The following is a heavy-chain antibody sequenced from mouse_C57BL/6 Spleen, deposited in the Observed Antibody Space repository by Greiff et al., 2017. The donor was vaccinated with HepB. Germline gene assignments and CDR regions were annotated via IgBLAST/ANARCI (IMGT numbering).Heavy chain of an antibody. J-gene: IGHJ1*03. Sequence: EVMLVESGGGLVKPGGSLKLSCAASGFTFSSYAMSWVRQTPEKRLEWVATISDGGSYTYYPDNVKGRFTISRDNAKNNLYLQMSHLKSEDTAMYYCARVLDYGSSYWYFDVWGTGTTVTVSS. CDR1: GFTFSSYA. D-gene: IGHD1-1*01. V-gene: IGHV5-4*03. CDR3: ARVLDYGSSYWYFDV. CDR2: ISDGGSYT.